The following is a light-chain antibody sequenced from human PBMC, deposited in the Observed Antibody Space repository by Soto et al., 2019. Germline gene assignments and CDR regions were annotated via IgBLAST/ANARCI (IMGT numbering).Light chain of an antibody. CDR3: QHGYVAPYN. Sequence: DIQMTQSPSSVSASVGDTVTITCRASQDINVYLNWYQQKPGEVPKLLIYSASSLHSGVPSRFTGSGSETDFTLTIRSLQPKDFATYYCQHGYVAPYNFGQGTKV. J-gene: IGKJ2*01. CDR1: QDINVY. CDR2: SAS. V-gene: IGKV1-39*01.